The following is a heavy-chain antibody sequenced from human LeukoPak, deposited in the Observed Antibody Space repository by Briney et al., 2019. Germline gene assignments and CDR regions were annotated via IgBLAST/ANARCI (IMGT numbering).Heavy chain of an antibody. CDR1: GASFNTDDQY. V-gene: IGHV4-31*03. J-gene: IGHJ4*02. CDR2: IHPSGML. Sequence: SETLSLTYTVSGASFNTDDQYWNWIRQRPGKGLEWIGSIHPSGMLYNNPSLESRVTMSRDTSKNQFSLNLNSVTAADTAVYFCSIGLDSRKLGYWGQGILVTVFS. CDR3: SIGLDSRKLGY. D-gene: IGHD3-22*01.